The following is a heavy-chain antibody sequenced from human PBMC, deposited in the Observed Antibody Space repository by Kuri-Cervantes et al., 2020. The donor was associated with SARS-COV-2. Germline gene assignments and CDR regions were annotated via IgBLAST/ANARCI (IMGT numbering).Heavy chain of an antibody. D-gene: IGHD6-13*01. Sequence: SETLSLTCAISGDSVSSNSAAWNWIRQSPSRGLEWLGRTYYRSKWYNDYAVSVKSRITINPDTSKNQFSLKLSSVTAADTAVYYCARSSLIAAAGADWFDPWGQGTLVTVSS. CDR3: ARSSLIAAAGADWFDP. CDR2: TYYRSKWYN. CDR1: GDSVSSNSAA. J-gene: IGHJ5*02. V-gene: IGHV6-1*01.